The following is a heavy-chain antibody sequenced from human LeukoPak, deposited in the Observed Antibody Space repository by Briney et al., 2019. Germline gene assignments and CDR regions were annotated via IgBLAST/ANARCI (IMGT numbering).Heavy chain of an antibody. D-gene: IGHD3-3*01. CDR1: GGTFSSYA. Sequence: ASVKVSCKASGGTFSSYAISWVRQAPGQGLEWMGGIIPIFGTANYAQKFQGRVTITTDESTSTAYMELSSLRSEDTAVYYCASWPTFGVATNYYMDVWGKGTTVTVSS. V-gene: IGHV1-69*05. J-gene: IGHJ6*03. CDR2: IIPIFGTA. CDR3: ASWPTFGVATNYYMDV.